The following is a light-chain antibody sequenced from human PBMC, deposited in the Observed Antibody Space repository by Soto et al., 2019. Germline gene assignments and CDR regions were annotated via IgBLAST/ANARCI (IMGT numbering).Light chain of an antibody. V-gene: IGKV3-11*01. CDR1: QRVSIK. CDR3: QQRHRCPIT. CDR2: GAS. J-gene: IGKJ5*01. Sequence: SVFTRSPCTLSVAPVERATLSVRSSQRVSIKLAWEQQKPGQAPSLLIYGASTRATGIPARFSGSGSGKEFTLPISSLEPEDSAVYYCQQRHRCPITFGQGARLEIK.